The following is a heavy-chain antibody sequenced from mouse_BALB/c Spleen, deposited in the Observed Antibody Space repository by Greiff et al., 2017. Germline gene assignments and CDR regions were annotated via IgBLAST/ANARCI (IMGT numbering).Heavy chain of an antibody. D-gene: IGHD4-1*01. V-gene: IGHV5-15*02. CDR1: GFTFSDYG. J-gene: IGHJ4*01. Sequence: EVKLVESGGGLVQPGGSRKLSCAASGFTFSDYGMAWVRQAPGKGPEWVAFISNLAYSIYYADTVTGRFTISRENAKNTLYLELSSLRSEDKSMYYCAGSNWESAMDYWGQGTSVTVSS. CDR2: ISNLAYSI. CDR3: AGSNWESAMDY.